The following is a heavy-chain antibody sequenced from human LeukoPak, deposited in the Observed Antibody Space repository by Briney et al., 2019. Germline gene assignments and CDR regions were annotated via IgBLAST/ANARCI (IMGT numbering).Heavy chain of an antibody. CDR2: IYSGGST. CDR1: GFTVSSNY. J-gene: IGHJ6*02. CDR3: ARALQSMENWDPYGMDV. D-gene: IGHD5-24*01. Sequence: GGSLRLSCAASGFTVSSNYMSWVRQAPGKGLEWVSVIYSGGSTYYADSVKGRFTISRHNSKNTLYLQMNSLRAEDTAVYYCARALQSMENWDPYGMDVWGQGTTVTVSS. V-gene: IGHV3-53*04.